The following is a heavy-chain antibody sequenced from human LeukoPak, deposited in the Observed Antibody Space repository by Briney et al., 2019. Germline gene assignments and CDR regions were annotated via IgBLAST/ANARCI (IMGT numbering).Heavy chain of an antibody. CDR1: GGSIRSYY. V-gene: IGHV4-59*08. CDR2: IYYSGST. D-gene: IGHD6-13*01. J-gene: IGHJ6*02. Sequence: SETLSLTCTVSGGSIRSYYWSWIRQPPGKGLEWVGYIYYSGSTNYNPSLKSRVTISVDTSKNQFSLKLSSVTAADTAVYYCARRSSSWSLNYYYGMDVWGQGTTVTVSS. CDR3: ARRSSSWSLNYYYGMDV.